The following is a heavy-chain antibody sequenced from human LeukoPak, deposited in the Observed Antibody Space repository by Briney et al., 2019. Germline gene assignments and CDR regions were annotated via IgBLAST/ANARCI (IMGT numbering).Heavy chain of an antibody. Sequence: SETLSLTCAVYGGSFSGYYWSWIRQPPGKGLEWIGEINHSGSTNYNPSLKSRVTISVDTSKNQFSPKLSSVTAADTAVYYCAAGPRGWFDPWGQGTLVTVSS. J-gene: IGHJ5*02. D-gene: IGHD6-25*01. CDR1: GGSFSGYY. CDR2: INHSGST. V-gene: IGHV4-34*01. CDR3: AAGPRGWFDP.